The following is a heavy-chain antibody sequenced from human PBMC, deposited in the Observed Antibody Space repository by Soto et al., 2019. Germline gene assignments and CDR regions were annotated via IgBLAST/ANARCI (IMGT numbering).Heavy chain of an antibody. J-gene: IGHJ6*02. D-gene: IGHD3-22*01. CDR1: GFTFSSYS. V-gene: IGHV3-21*01. CDR3: ARDYKNYYDSSGLLAPYYYYGMDV. Sequence: KAGGSLRLSCAASGFTFSSYSMNWVRQAPGKGLEWVSSISSSSSYIYYADSVKGRFTISRDNAKNSLYLQMNSLRAEDTAVYYCARDYKNYYDSSGLLAPYYYYGMDVWGQGTTVTVSS. CDR2: ISSSSSYI.